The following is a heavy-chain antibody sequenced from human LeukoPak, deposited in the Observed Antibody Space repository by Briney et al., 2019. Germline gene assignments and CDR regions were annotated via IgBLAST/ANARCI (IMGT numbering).Heavy chain of an antibody. V-gene: IGHV4-61*01. D-gene: IGHD2-21*02. CDR3: ARSPLVIVVVTAIPGWFDP. J-gene: IGHJ5*02. CDR1: GGSFSSGSYY. Sequence: SETLSLTCTVSGGSFSSGSYYWSWIRQPPGKGLEWIGYIYYSGSTNYNPSLKSRVTISVDTSKNQFSLKLSSVTAADTAVYYCARSPLVIVVVTAIPGWFDPWGQGTLVTVSS. CDR2: IYYSGST.